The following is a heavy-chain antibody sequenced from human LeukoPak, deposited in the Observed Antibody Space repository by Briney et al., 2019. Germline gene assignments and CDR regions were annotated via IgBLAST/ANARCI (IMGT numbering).Heavy chain of an antibody. CDR2: INWKSNNI. Sequence: GGSLRLSCAASGFTVGDYAMHWVRQAPGKGLEWVSGINWKSNNIGYADSVKGRFTISRDNAKNSLYLQMNSLRTEDTALYYCARDRAGYFYAMDVWGQGTSVTVSS. D-gene: IGHD3-10*01. V-gene: IGHV3-9*01. CDR1: GFTVGDYA. J-gene: IGHJ6*02. CDR3: ARDRAGYFYAMDV.